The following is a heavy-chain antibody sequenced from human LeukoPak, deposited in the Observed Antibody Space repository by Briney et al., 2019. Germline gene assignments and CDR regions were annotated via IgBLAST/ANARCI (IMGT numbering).Heavy chain of an antibody. V-gene: IGHV3-74*01. CDR1: GFAFSSYL. Sequence: GGALRLSCAASGFAFSSYLMLWVRQAPGKGLVWVSRISGDGSTTTYADSVKGRFTISRDNAKNILYLQMNSLRAEDTAIYYCARPQFDYWGQGILVTVSS. CDR2: ISGDGSTT. J-gene: IGHJ4*02. CDR3: ARPQFDY.